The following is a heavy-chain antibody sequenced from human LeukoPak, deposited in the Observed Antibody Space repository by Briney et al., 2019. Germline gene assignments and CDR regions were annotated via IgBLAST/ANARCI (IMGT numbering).Heavy chain of an antibody. V-gene: IGHV3-30-3*01. Sequence: GRSLRLSCAASGFTFSSYAMHRVRQAPGKGLEWVAVISYDGSNKYYADSVKGRFTISRDNSKNTLYLQMNSLRAEDTAVYYCARSRQLVYYFDYWGQGTLVTVSS. CDR3: ARSRQLVYYFDY. CDR1: GFTFSSYA. D-gene: IGHD6-13*01. CDR2: ISYDGSNK. J-gene: IGHJ4*02.